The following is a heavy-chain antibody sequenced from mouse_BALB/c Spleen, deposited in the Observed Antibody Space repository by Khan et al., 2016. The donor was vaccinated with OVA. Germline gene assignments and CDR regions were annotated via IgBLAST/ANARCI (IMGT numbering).Heavy chain of an antibody. V-gene: IGHV2-9*02. Sequence: QVQLKQSGPGLVAPSQSLSINCTVSGFTLISYGVHWVRQSPGKGLEWLGIIWAGGSTNYNSALMARLSISKDHSKSQVFLKMNSVQTEDTAMYYCARDDGNYVDVMDYWGQGTSVTVSS. CDR1: GFTLISYG. D-gene: IGHD2-1*01. CDR2: IWAGGST. CDR3: ARDDGNYVDVMDY. J-gene: IGHJ4*01.